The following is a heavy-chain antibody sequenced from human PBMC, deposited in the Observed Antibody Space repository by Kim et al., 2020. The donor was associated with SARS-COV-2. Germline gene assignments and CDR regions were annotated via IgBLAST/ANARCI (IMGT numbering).Heavy chain of an antibody. J-gene: IGHJ4*02. CDR2: IYHSGST. Sequence: SETLSLTCAVSGGSISSSNWWSWVRQPPGKGLEWIGEIYHSGSTNYNPSLKSRVTISVDKSKNQFSLKLSSVTAADTAVYYCARDRGTYGGGFDYWGQGTLVTVSS. CDR3: ARDRGTYGGGFDY. CDR1: GGSISSSNW. V-gene: IGHV4-4*02. D-gene: IGHD3-10*01.